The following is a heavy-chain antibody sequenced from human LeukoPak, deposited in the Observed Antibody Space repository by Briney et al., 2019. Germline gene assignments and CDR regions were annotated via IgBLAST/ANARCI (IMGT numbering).Heavy chain of an antibody. Sequence: GGSLRLPCAASGFTFSSYWMNWVRQAPGKGLEWVANINQYGSEKYYVDSVKGRFTISRDNAKNSLYLQMNSLRAEDTAVYYCARGGGNFDYWGQGTLVTVSS. CDR3: ARGGGNFDY. CDR1: GFTFSSYW. V-gene: IGHV3-7*04. D-gene: IGHD3-16*01. CDR2: INQYGSEK. J-gene: IGHJ4*02.